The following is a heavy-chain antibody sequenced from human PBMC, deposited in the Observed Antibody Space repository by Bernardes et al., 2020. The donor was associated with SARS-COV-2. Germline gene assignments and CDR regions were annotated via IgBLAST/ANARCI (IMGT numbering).Heavy chain of an antibody. CDR3: ARIGAVREARPFSLYMDV. D-gene: IGHD6-6*01. J-gene: IGHJ6*03. Sequence: RPTLVKPTETLTLTCTVSGFSLSNARMGVSWIRQPPGKALEWLAHIFSNDEKSYSTSLKSRLTISKDTSKSQVVLTMTNMDPVDTATYYCARIGAVREARPFSLYMDVWGKGTTVTVSS. CDR1: GFSLSNARMG. CDR2: IFSNDEK. V-gene: IGHV2-26*01.